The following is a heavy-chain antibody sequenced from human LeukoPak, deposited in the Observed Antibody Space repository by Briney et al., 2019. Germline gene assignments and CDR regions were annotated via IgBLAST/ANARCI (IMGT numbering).Heavy chain of an antibody. CDR1: GGSISSSSYY. Sequence: PSETLSLTCSVSGGSISSSSYYWGWIRQPPGKGLEWIGSIYYSGSTYYNPSLKSRVTIPVDTSKNQFSLKLSSVTAADTAVYYCARGAEDFIVGATLYFDYWGQGTLVTVSS. CDR2: IYYSGST. J-gene: IGHJ4*02. V-gene: IGHV4-39*01. CDR3: ARGAEDFIVGATLYFDY. D-gene: IGHD1-26*01.